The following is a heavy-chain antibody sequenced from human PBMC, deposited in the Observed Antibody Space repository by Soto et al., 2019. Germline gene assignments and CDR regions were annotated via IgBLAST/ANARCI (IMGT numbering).Heavy chain of an antibody. D-gene: IGHD6-19*01. CDR3: ARTGGVAAGAAYGMDV. CDR2: INAGNGNT. J-gene: IGHJ6*02. Sequence: GASVKVSCKASGYTFTSYAMHWARQAPGQRLEWMGWINAGNGNTKYSQKFQGRVTITRDTSASTAYMELSSLRSEDTAVYYCARTGGVAAGAAYGMDVWGQGTTVTVSS. CDR1: GYTFTSYA. V-gene: IGHV1-3*01.